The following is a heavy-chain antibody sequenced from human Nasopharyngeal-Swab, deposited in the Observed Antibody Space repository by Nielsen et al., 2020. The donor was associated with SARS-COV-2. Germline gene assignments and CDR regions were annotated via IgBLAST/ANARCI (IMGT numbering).Heavy chain of an antibody. J-gene: IGHJ1*01. CDR2: ISGSGGST. D-gene: IGHD6-6*01. V-gene: IGHV3-23*01. Sequence: VRQAPGKGLEWVSAISGSGGSTYYADSVKGRFTISRDNSKNTLYLQMNSPRAEDTAVYYCAKGYSSSSGSFQHWGQGTLVTVSS. CDR3: AKGYSSSSGSFQH.